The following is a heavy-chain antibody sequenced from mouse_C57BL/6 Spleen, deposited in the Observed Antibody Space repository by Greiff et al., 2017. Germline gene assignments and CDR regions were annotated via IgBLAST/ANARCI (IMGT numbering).Heavy chain of an antibody. J-gene: IGHJ3*01. D-gene: IGHD2-1*01. Sequence: VQLQQSGAELARPGASVKMSCKASGYTFTSYTMHWVKQRPGQGLEWIGYINPSSGYTKYNQKFKDKATLTADKSSSTAYMQLSSLTSEDSAVYYCARGEGNYPFAYWGQGTLVTVSA. CDR1: GYTFTSYT. CDR2: INPSSGYT. CDR3: ARGEGNYPFAY. V-gene: IGHV1-4*01.